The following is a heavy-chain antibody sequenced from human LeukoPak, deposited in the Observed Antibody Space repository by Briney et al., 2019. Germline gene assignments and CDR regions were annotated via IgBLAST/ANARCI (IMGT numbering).Heavy chain of an antibody. J-gene: IGHJ4*02. CDR2: ISSSGSTK. V-gene: IGHV3-48*02. Sequence: PGGSLRLSCLASGFTFSNYAMSWVRQAPGKGLEWVTYISSSGSTKYYADSVKGRFTISRDNVKNSLFLQMNSLSDEDTAVYYCARDFLTGYFDYWGQGTLVTVSS. CDR3: ARDFLTGYFDY. D-gene: IGHD3-9*01. CDR1: GFTFSNYA.